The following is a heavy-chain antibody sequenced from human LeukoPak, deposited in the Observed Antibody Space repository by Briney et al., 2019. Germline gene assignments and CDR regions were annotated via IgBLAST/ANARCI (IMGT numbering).Heavy chain of an antibody. CDR1: GGSFSSGDYY. J-gene: IGHJ3*02. Sequence: SETLSLTCTVSGGSFSSGDYYWSWIRQPPGKGLEWIGYIYYSGSTYYNPSLKSRVTISVDTSKNQFSLKLSSVTAADTAVYYCARGRTCSSTSCYTDAFDIWGQGTMVTVSS. V-gene: IGHV4-30-4*08. CDR2: IYYSGST. D-gene: IGHD2-2*02. CDR3: ARGRTCSSTSCYTDAFDI.